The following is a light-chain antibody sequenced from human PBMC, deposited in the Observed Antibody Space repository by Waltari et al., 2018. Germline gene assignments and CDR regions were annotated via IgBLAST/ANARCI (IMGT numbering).Light chain of an antibody. CDR2: DVS. Sequence: QSALTQPASVSGSPGQSITISCTGTSSYVGGYNYVSWYQQHPGKAPKLMIYDVSNRPSRGSNRFPGSQAGHTASLTISGLQAEDEADYYRSSYTSSSTYVLGTGTKVTVL. V-gene: IGLV2-14*01. CDR1: SSYVGGYNY. J-gene: IGLJ1*01. CDR3: SSYTSSSTYV.